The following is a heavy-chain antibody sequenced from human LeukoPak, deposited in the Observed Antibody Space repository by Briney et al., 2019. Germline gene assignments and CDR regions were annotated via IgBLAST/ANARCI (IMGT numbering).Heavy chain of an antibody. D-gene: IGHD3-3*01. CDR1: GGSFSGYY. J-gene: IGHJ4*02. CDR3: ARMGLF. CDR2: INHSGST. Sequence: SETLSLTCAVYGGSFSGYYWSWIRQPPGKGLEWIGEINHSGSTNYNPSLKSRVTISVDTSKNQFSLKLSSVTAADTAVYCCARMGLFWGQGTLVTVSS. V-gene: IGHV4-34*01.